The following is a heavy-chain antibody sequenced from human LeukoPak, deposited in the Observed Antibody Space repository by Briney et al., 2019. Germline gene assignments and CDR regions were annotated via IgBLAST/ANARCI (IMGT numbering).Heavy chain of an antibody. D-gene: IGHD1-26*01. J-gene: IGHJ5*02. V-gene: IGHV4-39*07. CDR3: ARANSGSYYVPWFDP. Sequence: SETLSLTCTVSGGSISSSSYYWGWIRQPPGKALEWIGNIFYSGSTYYSPSLKSRVTISLDTSRNQFSLKLNSVTAADTAVYYCARANSGSYYVPWFDPWGQGTLVTVSS. CDR2: IFYSGST. CDR1: GGSISSSSYY.